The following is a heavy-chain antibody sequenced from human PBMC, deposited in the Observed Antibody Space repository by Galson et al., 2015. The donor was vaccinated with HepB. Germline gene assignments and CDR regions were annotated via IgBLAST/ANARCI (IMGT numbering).Heavy chain of an antibody. V-gene: IGHV5-51*01. J-gene: IGHJ4*02. Sequence: QSGAEVKKPGESLKISCQGSGYRFTNYWIGWVRQMPGKGLEYMAIIYPGDSDARYSPSFQGQVTISVDKSISTAYLQWSSLKASDTAMYYCARHVTGADCGSGTGFDYWGQGTLVTVSS. CDR2: IYPGDSDA. CDR1: GYRFTNYW. D-gene: IGHD3-10*01. CDR3: ARHVTGADCGSGTGFDY.